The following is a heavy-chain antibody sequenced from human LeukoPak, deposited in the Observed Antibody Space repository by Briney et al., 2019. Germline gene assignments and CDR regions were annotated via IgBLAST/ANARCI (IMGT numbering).Heavy chain of an antibody. CDR3: AEGSRGDY. Sequence: ASETLSLTCAVYGGSFSGYYWSWIRQPPGKGLEWIGEINHSGSTNYNPSLKSRVTISVDTSKNQFSLKLSSVTAADTAVYYCAEGSRGDYWGQGTLVTVSS. CDR2: INHSGST. V-gene: IGHV4-34*01. CDR1: GGSFSGYY. D-gene: IGHD2-15*01. J-gene: IGHJ4*02.